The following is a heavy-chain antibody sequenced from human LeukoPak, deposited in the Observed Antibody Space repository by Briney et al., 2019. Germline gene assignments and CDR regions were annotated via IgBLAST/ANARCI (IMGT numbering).Heavy chain of an antibody. D-gene: IGHD3-22*01. J-gene: IGHJ3*01. Sequence: PGGSLRLSCAASGFTFSSYAMRWLRQAPGNRLEWLSAISGSGGSTYYADPGKGRITIYRYNSKNTLYLQMNSLSAEDTAVYYCAKYPGYYDSSGYYFGWGQGTMVTVSS. CDR3: AKYPGYYDSSGYYFG. CDR2: ISGSGGST. V-gene: IGHV3-23*01. CDR1: GFTFSSYA.